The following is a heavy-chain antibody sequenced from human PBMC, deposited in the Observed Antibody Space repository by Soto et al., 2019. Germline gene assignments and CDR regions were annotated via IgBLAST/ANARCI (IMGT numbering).Heavy chain of an antibody. CDR2: ISAYNGNT. D-gene: IGHD6-13*01. J-gene: IGHJ6*02. CDR1: GYTFTSYG. Sequence: QVPLVQSGAEVKKPGASVKVSCKASGYTFTSYGISWVRQAPGQGLEWMGWISAYNGNTNYAQKLQGRVTMTTDTATSAAYMELRSLRSDDTAVYYCARDLLRIAAAGTWESVYYYGMDVWGQGTTVTVSS. CDR3: ARDLLRIAAAGTWESVYYYGMDV. V-gene: IGHV1-18*01.